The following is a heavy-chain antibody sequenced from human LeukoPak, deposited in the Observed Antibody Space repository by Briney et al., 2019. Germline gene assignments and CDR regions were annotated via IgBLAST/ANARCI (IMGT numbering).Heavy chain of an antibody. CDR1: GFTFSSYG. CDR3: AGYDSSGYYPDYYYGMDV. D-gene: IGHD3-22*01. J-gene: IGHJ6*02. CDR2: IWYDGSNK. Sequence: GRSLRLSCAASGFTFSSYGMHWVRQAPGKGLEWVAVIWYDGSNKYYVDSVKGRFTISRDNSKNTLYLQMNSLRAEDTAVYYCAGYDSSGYYPDYYYGMDVWGQGTTVTVSS. V-gene: IGHV3-33*01.